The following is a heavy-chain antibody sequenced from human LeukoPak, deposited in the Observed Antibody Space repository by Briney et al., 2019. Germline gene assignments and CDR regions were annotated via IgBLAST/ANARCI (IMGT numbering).Heavy chain of an antibody. CDR1: GFTFSSYA. Sequence: GGSLRLSCAASGFTFSSYAMSWARQAPGKGLEWVSAISGSGGSTYYADSVKGRFTISRDNSKNTLYLQMNSLRAEDTAVYYCAKDLGYSSGWVPKGFDYWGQGTLVTVSS. D-gene: IGHD6-19*01. CDR2: ISGSGGST. V-gene: IGHV3-23*01. J-gene: IGHJ4*02. CDR3: AKDLGYSSGWVPKGFDY.